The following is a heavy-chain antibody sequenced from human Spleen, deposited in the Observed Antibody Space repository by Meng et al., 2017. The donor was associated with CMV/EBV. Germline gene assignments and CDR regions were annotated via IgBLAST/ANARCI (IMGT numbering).Heavy chain of an antibody. J-gene: IGHJ4*02. CDR1: GFTVSNNY. V-gene: IGHV3-66*01. Sequence: GESLKISCAASGFTVSNNYMRWVRQAPGKGLEWVSLIYSGGSTYYADSMKGRFTVSRDNAKNSLYLQMNSLRAEDTAVYYCARDPGGLWWPNYFDYWGQGTLVTVSS. CDR3: ARDPGGLWWPNYFDY. CDR2: IYSGGST. D-gene: IGHD4/OR15-4a*01.